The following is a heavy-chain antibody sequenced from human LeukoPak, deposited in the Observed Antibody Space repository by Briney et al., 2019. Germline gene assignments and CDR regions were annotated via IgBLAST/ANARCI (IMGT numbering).Heavy chain of an antibody. Sequence: GGSLRLSCAASGFTFSSYAMGWVRQAPGKGLEWVSAISGSGGSTYYADSVKGRFTTSRDNSKNTLYLQMNSLRAEDTAVYYCAKDRSGDCYSGFDYWGQGTLVTVSS. D-gene: IGHD2-21*02. CDR3: AKDRSGDCYSGFDY. CDR2: ISGSGGST. CDR1: GFTFSSYA. J-gene: IGHJ4*02. V-gene: IGHV3-23*01.